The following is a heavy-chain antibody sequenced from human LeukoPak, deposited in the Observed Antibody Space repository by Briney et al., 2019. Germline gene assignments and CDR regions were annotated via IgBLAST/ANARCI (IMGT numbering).Heavy chain of an antibody. CDR3: ARHLCGGDCYSGSFDY. J-gene: IGHJ4*02. V-gene: IGHV4-59*01. CDR1: GGSISSYY. Sequence: PSETLSLTCTVSGGSISSYYWSWIRQPPGKGLEGIGYIYYSGSTNYNPPLKSRVTISVDTSKNQFSLKLSSVTAADTAVYYCARHLCGGDCYSGSFDYWGQGTLVTVSS. D-gene: IGHD2-21*02. CDR2: IYYSGST.